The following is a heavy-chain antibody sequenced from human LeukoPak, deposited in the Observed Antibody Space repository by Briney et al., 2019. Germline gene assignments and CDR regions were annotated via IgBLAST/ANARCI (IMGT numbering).Heavy chain of an antibody. CDR3: ASVRAVAGTSERCFRSSGVS. CDR2: INHSGST. V-gene: IGHV4-34*01. Sequence: PGGSLRLSCAASGFTFSSYAMHWVRQAPGKGLEWIGEINHSGSTNYNPSLKSRVTISVDTSKNQFSLKLSSVTAADTAVYYCASVRAVAGTSERCFRSSGVSWGQGTLVTVSS. CDR1: GFTFSSYA. J-gene: IGHJ4*02. D-gene: IGHD6-19*01.